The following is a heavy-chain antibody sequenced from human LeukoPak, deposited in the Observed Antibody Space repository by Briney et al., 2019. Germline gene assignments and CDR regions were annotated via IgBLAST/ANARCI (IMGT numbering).Heavy chain of an antibody. V-gene: IGHV5-51*01. D-gene: IGHD1-26*01. CDR1: GYQFFGHW. CDR3: ARYGAPSLRGNWFDT. CDR2: IYPDDSKT. J-gene: IGHJ5*02. Sequence: GESLKISCHGSGYQFFGHWIVWVRQMPRKGLQWMGIIYPDDSKTTYSPSFQGQVTISADKSIATAYLQWSSLKVSDTAMYYCARYGAPSLRGNWFDTWGQGTLVTVSS.